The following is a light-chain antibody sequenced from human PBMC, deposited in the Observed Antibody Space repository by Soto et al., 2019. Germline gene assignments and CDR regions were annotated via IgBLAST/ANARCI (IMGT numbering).Light chain of an antibody. J-gene: IGKJ4*01. CDR1: QGISSA. CDR3: QQFKSYPV. V-gene: IGKV1-13*02. Sequence: AIQLTQSPSSLSASVGDRVTITCRASQGISSALAWYQRKPGKAPKLLIYDASNLESGVPSRFSGSGSGTDFTLTVISLQPEDFSTNYCQQFKSYPVFGGGTKVDIK. CDR2: DAS.